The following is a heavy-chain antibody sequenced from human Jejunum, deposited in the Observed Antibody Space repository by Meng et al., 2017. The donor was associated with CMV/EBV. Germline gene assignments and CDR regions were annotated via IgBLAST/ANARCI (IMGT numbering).Heavy chain of an antibody. CDR2: IYTSGST. D-gene: IGHD4-17*01. V-gene: IGHV4-4*07. CDR1: GGSISSYY. Sequence: GGSISSYYWSWIRQPAGKGLEWIGRIYTSGSTNYNPSLKSRVTMSVDTSKNQFSLKLSSVTAADTAVYYCARDPTDQDYGDYGGFDYWGQGTLVTVSS. CDR3: ARDPTDQDYGDYGGFDY. J-gene: IGHJ4*02.